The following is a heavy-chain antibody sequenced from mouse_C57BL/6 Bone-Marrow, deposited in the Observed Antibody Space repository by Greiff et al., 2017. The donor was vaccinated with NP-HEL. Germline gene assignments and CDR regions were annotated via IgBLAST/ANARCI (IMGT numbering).Heavy chain of an antibody. V-gene: IGHV1-55*01. Sequence: QVQLKQPGAELVKPGASAKMSCKASGYTFTSYWITWVKQRPGQGLEWIGDIYPGSGSTNYNEKFKSKATLTVDTSSSTAYMQLSSLTSEDSAVYYCARDDDYDVFDYWGQGTTLTVSS. D-gene: IGHD2-4*01. J-gene: IGHJ2*01. CDR2: IYPGSGST. CDR3: ARDDDYDVFDY. CDR1: GYTFTSYW.